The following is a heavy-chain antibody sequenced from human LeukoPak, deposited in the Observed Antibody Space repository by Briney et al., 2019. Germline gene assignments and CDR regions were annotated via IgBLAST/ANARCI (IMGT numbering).Heavy chain of an antibody. Sequence: SETLSLTCAVSGGSISSSNWWSWVRQPPGKGLEWIGEIYHSGSTNYNPSLKSRVTISVDKSKNQFSLKLSSVTAADTAVYYCARDGRDVAAAGTGYFDYWGQGTLVTVSS. CDR2: IYHSGST. D-gene: IGHD6-13*01. J-gene: IGHJ4*02. CDR3: ARDGRDVAAAGTGYFDY. V-gene: IGHV4-4*02. CDR1: GGSISSSNW.